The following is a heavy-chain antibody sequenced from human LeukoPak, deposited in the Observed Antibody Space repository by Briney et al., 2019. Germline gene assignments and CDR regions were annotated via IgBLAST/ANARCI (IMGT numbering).Heavy chain of an antibody. J-gene: IGHJ6*02. Sequence: GGSLRLSCAASGFTFSSYSMNWVRQAPGKGLEWVSSISSSSSYIYYADSVKGRFTISRDNAKNSLYLQMNSLGAEDTAVYYCARSYGSTGVGMDVWGQGTTVTVSS. D-gene: IGHD6-19*01. V-gene: IGHV3-21*01. CDR3: ARSYGSTGVGMDV. CDR1: GFTFSSYS. CDR2: ISSSSSYI.